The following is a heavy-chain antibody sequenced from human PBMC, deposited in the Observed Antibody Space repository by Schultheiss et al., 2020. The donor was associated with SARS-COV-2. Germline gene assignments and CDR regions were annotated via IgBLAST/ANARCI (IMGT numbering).Heavy chain of an antibody. Sequence: GGSLRLSCAASGFTFSSYAMHWVRQAPGKGLEWVSAISGSGGSTYYADSVKGRFTISRDNAKNSLYLQMNSLRAEDTAVYYCARDLRAGYSYGSSSDYWGQGALVTVSS. CDR1: GFTFSSYA. CDR2: ISGSGGST. D-gene: IGHD5-18*01. V-gene: IGHV3-23*01. J-gene: IGHJ4*02. CDR3: ARDLRAGYSYGSSSDY.